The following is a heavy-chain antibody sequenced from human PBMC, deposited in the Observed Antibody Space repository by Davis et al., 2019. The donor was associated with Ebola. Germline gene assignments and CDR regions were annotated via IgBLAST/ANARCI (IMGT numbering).Heavy chain of an antibody. D-gene: IGHD3-10*01. CDR1: GFTFSSYA. Sequence: GESLKISCAASGFTFSSYAMSWVRQAPGKGLEWVSAISGSGGSTYYADSVKGRFTISRDNFQNTLFLQMNSLRVEDTAVYYCAKSSEIILLTGGIDYWGQGALVTVSS. CDR2: ISGSGGST. V-gene: IGHV3-23*01. J-gene: IGHJ4*02. CDR3: AKSSEIILLTGGIDY.